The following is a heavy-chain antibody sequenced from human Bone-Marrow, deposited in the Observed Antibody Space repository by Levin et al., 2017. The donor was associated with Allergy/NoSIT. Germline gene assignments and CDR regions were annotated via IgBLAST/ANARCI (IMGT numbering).Heavy chain of an antibody. V-gene: IGHV3-74*01. J-gene: IGHJ4*02. Sequence: GGSLRLSCVASGFTVSSNYMNWVRQAPGKGLVWVSRINRGGTSTTYADSVKGRFTISRDNAKNTLYLQMNSLRAEDTAVYYCARDPFAYNFGSGSYLDYWGQGTLVSVSS. D-gene: IGHD3-10*01. CDR2: INRGGTST. CDR1: GFTVSSNY. CDR3: ARDPFAYNFGSGSYLDY.